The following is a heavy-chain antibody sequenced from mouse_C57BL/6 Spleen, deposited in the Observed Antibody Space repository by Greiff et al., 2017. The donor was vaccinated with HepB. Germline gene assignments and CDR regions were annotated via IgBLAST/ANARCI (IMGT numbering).Heavy chain of an antibody. CDR1: GFTFSDYG. CDR2: ISSGSSTI. V-gene: IGHV5-17*01. CDR3: ARPGTYWYVDV. Sequence: EVKVVESGGGLVKPGGSLKLSCAASGFTFSDYGMHWVRQAPEKGLEWVAYISSGSSTIYYADTVKGRITISRDNAKNTLFLQMTSLRSEDTAMYYCARPGTYWYVDVWGTGTTVTVSS. J-gene: IGHJ1*03. D-gene: IGHD4-1*01.